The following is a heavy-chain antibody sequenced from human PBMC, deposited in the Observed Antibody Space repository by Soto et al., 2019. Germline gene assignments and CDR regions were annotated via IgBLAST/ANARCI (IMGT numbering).Heavy chain of an antibody. D-gene: IGHD3-3*01. J-gene: IGHJ4*02. Sequence: AGGSLRLSCAASGFTFSSYAMSWVRQAPGKGLEWVSAISGSGGSTYYADSVKGRFTISRDNSKNTLYLQMNSLRAEDTAVYYCAKGPLYDFWSGYYFFDYWGQGTLVTVSS. V-gene: IGHV3-23*01. CDR3: AKGPLYDFWSGYYFFDY. CDR2: ISGSGGST. CDR1: GFTFSSYA.